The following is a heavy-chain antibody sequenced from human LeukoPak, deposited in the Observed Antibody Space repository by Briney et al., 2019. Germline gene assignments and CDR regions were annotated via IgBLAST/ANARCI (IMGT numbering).Heavy chain of an antibody. CDR2: INHSGST. J-gene: IGHJ4*02. V-gene: IGHV4-34*01. D-gene: IGHD4-17*01. CDR3: ARGHTVTKEFDY. Sequence: SETLSLTCTVSGGSISSYYWSWIRQPPGKGLEWIGEINHSGSTNYNPSLKSRVTISVDTSKNQFSLKLSSVTAADTAVYYCARGHTVTKEFDYWGQGTLVTVSS. CDR1: GGSISSYY.